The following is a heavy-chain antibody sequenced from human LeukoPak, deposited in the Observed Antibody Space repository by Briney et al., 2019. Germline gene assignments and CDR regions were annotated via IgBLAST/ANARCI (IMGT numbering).Heavy chain of an antibody. J-gene: IGHJ4*02. Sequence: GGSLRLSCAASGSTFSRYWMSWVRQTPEKGLEWVANIKQDGSEKNYVDSVKGRFTISRDNAKNSLYLQMNSLRAEDTAVYYCASAAGWESGYWGQGTLVTVYS. CDR1: GSTFSRYW. D-gene: IGHD1-26*01. CDR3: ASAAGWESGY. V-gene: IGHV3-7*01. CDR2: IKQDGSEK.